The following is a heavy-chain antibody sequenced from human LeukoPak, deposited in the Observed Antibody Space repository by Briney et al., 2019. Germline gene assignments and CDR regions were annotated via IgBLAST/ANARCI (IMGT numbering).Heavy chain of an antibody. J-gene: IGHJ6*03. V-gene: IGHV3-21*01. CDR2: ISSSSSYI. CDR1: GFTFSSYS. D-gene: IGHD3-9*01. CDR3: ACRDIRTSRYYYYYMDV. Sequence: PGGSLRLSCAASGFTFSSYSMNWVRQAPGKGPEWVSSISSSSSYIYYADSVKGRFTISRDNAKNSLYLQMNSLRAEDTAVYYCACRDIRTSRYYYYYMDVWGKGTTVTVSS.